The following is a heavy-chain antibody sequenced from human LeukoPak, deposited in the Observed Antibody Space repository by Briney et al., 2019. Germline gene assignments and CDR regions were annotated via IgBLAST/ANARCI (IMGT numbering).Heavy chain of an antibody. CDR3: ALPRGVIITSLGTTFDY. CDR2: ISGSGGTT. Sequence: PGGSLGLSCAASGFTFSSYVMSWVRQAPGKGLEWVSAISGSGGTTYYADSVKGRFTISRDNSKNTLYLQMNSLRAEDTAVYYCALPRGVIITSLGTTFDYWGQGTLVTVSS. CDR1: GFTFSSYV. D-gene: IGHD3-10*01. V-gene: IGHV3-23*01. J-gene: IGHJ4*02.